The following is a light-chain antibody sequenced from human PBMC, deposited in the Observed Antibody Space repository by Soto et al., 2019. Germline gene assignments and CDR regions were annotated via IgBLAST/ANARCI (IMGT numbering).Light chain of an antibody. V-gene: IGKV1-27*01. CDR1: QGISNY. CDR3: QQTDSYPST. J-gene: IGKJ4*01. CDR2: AAS. Sequence: DIQMTQSPSSLSASVGDRVTITCRASQGISNYLAWYQQKPGKVPKLLIYAASTLQSGVPSRFSGSGSATDFTLTINSLQPEDFATYYCQQTDSYPSTFGGGTKVDIK.